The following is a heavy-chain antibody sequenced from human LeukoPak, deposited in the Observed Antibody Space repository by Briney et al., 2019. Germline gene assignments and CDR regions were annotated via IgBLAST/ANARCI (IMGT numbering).Heavy chain of an antibody. CDR2: IYYSGST. Sequence: PSETLSLTCTVSGGSISSYYWSWIRQPPGKGLEWIGYIYYSGSTNYNPSLKSRVTISVDTSKNQFSLKLSSVTAADTAVYYCARGRHSSGYNYYYYYYMDVWGKGTTVTISS. CDR1: GGSISSYY. J-gene: IGHJ6*03. V-gene: IGHV4-59*01. CDR3: ARGRHSSGYNYYYYYYMDV. D-gene: IGHD3-22*01.